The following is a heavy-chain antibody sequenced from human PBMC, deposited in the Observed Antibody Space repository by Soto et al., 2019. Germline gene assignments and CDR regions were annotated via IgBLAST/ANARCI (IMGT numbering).Heavy chain of an antibody. D-gene: IGHD6-6*01. J-gene: IGHJ3*02. Sequence: QVQLVQSGAEVKKPGASVKVSCKASGYTFTSYYMHWVRQAPGQGLEWMGLINPSGGSTSYAQKFQGRVTMTRDTSTSTVYMELSSLRSEDTAVYYCERESSSLHAFDIWGQGTMVTVSS. V-gene: IGHV1-46*01. CDR1: GYTFTSYY. CDR2: INPSGGST. CDR3: ERESSSLHAFDI.